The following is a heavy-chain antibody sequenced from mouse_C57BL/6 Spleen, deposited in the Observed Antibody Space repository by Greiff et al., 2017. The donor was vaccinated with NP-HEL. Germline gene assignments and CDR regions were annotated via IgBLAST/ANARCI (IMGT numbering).Heavy chain of an antibody. J-gene: IGHJ2*01. CDR1: GFTFSSYA. Sequence: EVKLVESGGGLVKPGGSLKLSCAASGFTFSSYAMSWVRQTPEKRLEWVATISDGGSYTYYPDNVKGRFTISRDNAKNNLYLQMSNLKSEDTAMYYCARDYYGSSYYFDYWGQGTTLTVSS. V-gene: IGHV5-4*01. D-gene: IGHD1-1*01. CDR3: ARDYYGSSYYFDY. CDR2: ISDGGSYT.